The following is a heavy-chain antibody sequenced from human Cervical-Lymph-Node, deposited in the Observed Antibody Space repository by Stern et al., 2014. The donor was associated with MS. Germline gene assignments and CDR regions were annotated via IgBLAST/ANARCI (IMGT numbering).Heavy chain of an antibody. CDR1: GGSISSYY. D-gene: IGHD6-13*01. J-gene: IGHJ4*02. CDR2: IYYSGSA. V-gene: IGHV4-59*01. CDR3: AREALAAGGLDY. Sequence: QVQLQESGPGLVKPSETLSLTCTVSGGSISSYYWSWIRQPPGEGLEWIGYIYYSGSANYNPSLKSRVTISVDTSKNKFSLKLSTGTAADTAVYYCAREALAAGGLDYWGQGTLVTVSS.